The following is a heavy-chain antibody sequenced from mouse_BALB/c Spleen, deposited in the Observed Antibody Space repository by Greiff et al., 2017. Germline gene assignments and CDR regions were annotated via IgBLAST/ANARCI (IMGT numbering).Heavy chain of an antibody. V-gene: IGHV1-14*01. Sequence: EVQLQQSGPELVKPGASVKMSCKASGYTFTSYVMHWVKQKPGQGLEWIGYINPYNDGTKYNEKFKGKATLTSDKSSSTAYMELSSLTSEDSAVYYCASMITTGNEDYWGQGTTLTVSS. CDR1: GYTFTSYV. J-gene: IGHJ2*01. D-gene: IGHD2-4*01. CDR3: ASMITTGNEDY. CDR2: INPYNDGT.